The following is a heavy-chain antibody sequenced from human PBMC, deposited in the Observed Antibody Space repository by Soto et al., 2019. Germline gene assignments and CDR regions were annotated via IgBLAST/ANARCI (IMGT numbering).Heavy chain of an antibody. V-gene: IGHV2-5*01. CDR3: AHRVNMARGPYNYFGP. Sequence: SGPTLVNPTRTLTLTCSFSGFSLTTGVGVGWIRQPPGKALEWLAIIYWNDGKLYNPSLKTRLTITKDTSKNQVVLTVTDMDPVDTATYYCAHRVNMARGPYNYFGPWGQGTLVTVSS. CDR2: IYWNDGK. D-gene: IGHD3-10*01. CDR1: GFSLTTGVG. J-gene: IGHJ5*02.